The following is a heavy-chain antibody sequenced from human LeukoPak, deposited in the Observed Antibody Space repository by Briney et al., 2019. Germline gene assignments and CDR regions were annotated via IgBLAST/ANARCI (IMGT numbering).Heavy chain of an antibody. CDR2: TNHSGST. D-gene: IGHD3-22*01. V-gene: IGHV4-34*01. Sequence: SETLSLTCAVYGGSFRGYYWSWIRQPPGKGLEWIGETNHSGSTNYNPSLKSRVTISVDTSKNQFSLKLSSVTAADTAVYYCARWHYYDSSGYYPYYFDYWGQGTLVTVSS. CDR1: GGSFRGYY. J-gene: IGHJ4*02. CDR3: ARWHYYDSSGYYPYYFDY.